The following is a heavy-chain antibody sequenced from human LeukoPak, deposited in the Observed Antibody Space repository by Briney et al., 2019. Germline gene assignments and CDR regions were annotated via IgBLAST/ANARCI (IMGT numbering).Heavy chain of an antibody. CDR2: IAYIGI. J-gene: IGHJ6*02. D-gene: IGHD2-21*01. V-gene: IGHV3-23*05. CDR3: VKGLHLFDV. Sequence: GESLRLSCVASGFTFVEYAMTWVREAPGQELEWVSTIAYIGIFYADSVRGRFTISRDDSRNTLNLQMNNLRAEYSAVYYCVKGLHLFDVWGQGTTVTVSS. CDR1: GFTFVEYA.